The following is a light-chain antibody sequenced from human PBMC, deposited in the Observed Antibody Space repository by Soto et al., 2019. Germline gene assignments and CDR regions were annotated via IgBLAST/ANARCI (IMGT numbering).Light chain of an antibody. CDR3: CSYAGSYV. CDR1: SSDVGSYNL. CDR2: EVS. V-gene: IGLV2-23*02. Sequence: QSVLAQPASVSGSPGQSITISCTGTSSDVGSYNLVSWYQQHPGKAPKLMIYEVSKRSSGVSNRFSGSKSGNTASLTISGLQAEDEADYYCCSYAGSYVFGTGTKVTVL. J-gene: IGLJ1*01.